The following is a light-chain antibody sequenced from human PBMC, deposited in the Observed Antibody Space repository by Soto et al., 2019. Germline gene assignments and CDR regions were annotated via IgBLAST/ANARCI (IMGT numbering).Light chain of an antibody. CDR2: DAS. V-gene: IGKV3-11*01. J-gene: IGKJ4*01. CDR3: QHRSDWPGLT. Sequence: EIVLIQSPATLSLSPGERATLSCRASQSVNNYLAWYQQKPGQAPRLLIYDASNRATGIPARFSGSGSGTDFTLTISSLEPEDSAVYYCQHRSDWPGLTFGGGTKVDIK. CDR1: QSVNNY.